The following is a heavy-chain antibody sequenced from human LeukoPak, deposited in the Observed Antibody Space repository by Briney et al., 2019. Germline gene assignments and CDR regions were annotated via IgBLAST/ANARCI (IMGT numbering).Heavy chain of an antibody. V-gene: IGHV4-34*01. Sequence: ETLSLTCAVYGGSFSGYYWSWIRQPPGKGLEWIGEINHSGSTNYNPSLKSRVSISVDTSKNQFSLKLSSVTAADTAVYYCARRRAFDIWGQGTMVTVSS. CDR2: INHSGST. CDR1: GGSFSGYY. CDR3: ARRRAFDI. J-gene: IGHJ3*02.